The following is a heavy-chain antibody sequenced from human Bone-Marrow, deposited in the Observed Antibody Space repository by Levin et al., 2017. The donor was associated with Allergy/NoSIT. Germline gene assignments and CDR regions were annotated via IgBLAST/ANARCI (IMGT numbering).Heavy chain of an antibody. CDR2: ISSDGSVT. CDR1: GFTFGTFR. V-gene: IGHV3-74*01. CDR3: ARDGGGLAV. D-gene: IGHD3-10*01. J-gene: IGHJ6*02. Sequence: GGSLRLSCAASGFTFGTFRMHWVRQAPGKGLVWVSLISSDGSVTGYADSVKGRFTISRDNAKNTLFLQMDSLKTEDTAVYYCARDGGGLAVWGQGTTVTVPS.